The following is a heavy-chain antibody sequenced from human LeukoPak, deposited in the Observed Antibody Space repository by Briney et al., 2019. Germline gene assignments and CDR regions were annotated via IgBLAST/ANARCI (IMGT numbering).Heavy chain of an antibody. Sequence: SETLSLTCTVSGGSISSYYWSWIRQPPGKGLEWIGYNSGSTNYNPSLKSRVTISVDTSKNQFSLKLSSVTAADTAVYYCAKDPYYYDSSAYHYGAFDIWGQGTMVTVSS. CDR2: NSGST. J-gene: IGHJ3*02. D-gene: IGHD3-22*01. CDR1: GGSISSYY. CDR3: AKDPYYYDSSAYHYGAFDI. V-gene: IGHV4-59*12.